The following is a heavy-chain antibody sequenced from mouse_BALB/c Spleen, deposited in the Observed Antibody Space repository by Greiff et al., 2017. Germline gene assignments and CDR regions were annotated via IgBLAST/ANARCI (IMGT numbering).Heavy chain of an antibody. V-gene: IGHV5-17*02. D-gene: IGHD1-1*01. CDR2: ISSGSSTI. CDR1: GFTFSSFG. J-gene: IGHJ2*01. CDR3: AGGSSSDY. Sequence: EVHLVESGGGLVQPGGSRKLSCAASGFTFSSFGMHWVRQAPEKGLEWVAYISSGSSTIYYADTVKGRFTISRDNPKNTLFLQMTSLRSEDTAMYYCAGGSSSDYWGQGTTLTVSS.